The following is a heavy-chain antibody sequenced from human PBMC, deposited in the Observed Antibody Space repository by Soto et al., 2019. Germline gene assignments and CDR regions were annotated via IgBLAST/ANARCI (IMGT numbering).Heavy chain of an antibody. CDR2: IVPIFGTA. Sequence: QVQLVQSGAEVKKPGSSVKVSCKASGGTFSSYAISWVRQAPGQGLEWVGGIVPIFGTANYAQKFQGRVTITADKSTSTAYMELSSLRSEDTAVYYCARAYQQLAYYYYGMDVWGQGTTVTVSS. J-gene: IGHJ6*02. D-gene: IGHD6-13*01. V-gene: IGHV1-69*06. CDR3: ARAYQQLAYYYYGMDV. CDR1: GGTFSSYA.